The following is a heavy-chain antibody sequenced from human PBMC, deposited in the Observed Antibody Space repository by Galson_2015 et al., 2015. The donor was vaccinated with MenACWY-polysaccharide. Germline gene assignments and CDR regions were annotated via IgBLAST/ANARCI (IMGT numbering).Heavy chain of an antibody. CDR2: ISSSSSTI. CDR3: ARPIIAAAGTYYYYGMDV. D-gene: IGHD6-13*01. CDR1: GFTFSSYR. Sequence: SLRLSCAASGFTFSSYRMNWVRQAPGKGLEWVSYISSSSSTIYYADSVKGRFTISRDNAKNSLYLQMNSLRAEDTAVYYCARPIIAAAGTYYYYGMDVWGQGTTVTVSS. J-gene: IGHJ6*02. V-gene: IGHV3-48*01.